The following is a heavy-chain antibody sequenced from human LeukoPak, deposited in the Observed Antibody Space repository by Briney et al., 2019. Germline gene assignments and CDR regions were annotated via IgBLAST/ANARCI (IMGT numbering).Heavy chain of an antibody. D-gene: IGHD4-17*01. Sequence: SETLSLTCTVSGGSISSSSYYWGWIRQPPGKGLEWIGSIYYSGSTYYNPSLKSRVTISVDTSKNQFSLKLSSVTAADTAVYYCARHEDYGDSDAFDIWGQGTMVTASS. J-gene: IGHJ3*02. CDR1: GGSISSSSYY. V-gene: IGHV4-39*01. CDR2: IYYSGST. CDR3: ARHEDYGDSDAFDI.